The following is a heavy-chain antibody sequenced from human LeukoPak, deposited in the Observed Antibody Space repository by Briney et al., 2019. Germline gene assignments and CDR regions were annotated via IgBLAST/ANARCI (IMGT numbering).Heavy chain of an antibody. D-gene: IGHD1-26*01. V-gene: IGHV3-23*01. CDR2: IDASGGAT. J-gene: IGHJ4*02. CDR3: AKDRGSYVA. Sequence: GGSLRLSCAASGFTFSNYAMSWVRQAPGKGLEWVSSIDASGGATYYADSVKGRFTISRDNSKNTLYLQMNSLRAEDTAVYYCAKDRGSYVAWGQGTLVTVSS. CDR1: GFTFSNYA.